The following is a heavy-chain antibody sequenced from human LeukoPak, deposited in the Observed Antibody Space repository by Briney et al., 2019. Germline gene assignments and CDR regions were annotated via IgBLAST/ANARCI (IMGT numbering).Heavy chain of an antibody. D-gene: IGHD3-10*01. V-gene: IGHV3-30*18. CDR1: GFTFSSYG. J-gene: IGHJ6*02. CDR3: AKDGTKPRSGSYYGVYYYGMDV. Sequence: GGSLRLSCAASGFTFSSYGMHWVRQAPGKGLEWVAVISYDGSNKYYADSVKGRFTISRDNSKNTLYLQMNSLRAEDTAVYYCAKDGTKPRSGSYYGVYYYGMDVWGQGTTVTVSS. CDR2: ISYDGSNK.